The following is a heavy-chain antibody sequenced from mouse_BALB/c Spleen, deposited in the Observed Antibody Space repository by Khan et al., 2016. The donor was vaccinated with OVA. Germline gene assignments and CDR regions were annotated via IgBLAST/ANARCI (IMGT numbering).Heavy chain of an antibody. CDR3: AREGYSPRFAY. J-gene: IGHJ3*01. Sequence: VPLKQSGAELVRPGALVKLSCKASGFNIKDYYMHWVKQRPEQGLVWIGRIDPENGDTIYDPKFQGKASITSDTSSNTAYLQLSSLTSEDTAVYYSAREGYSPRFAYWGQGTLVTVSA. V-gene: IGHV14-1*02. CDR1: GFNIKDYY. D-gene: IGHD2-3*01. CDR2: IDPENGDT.